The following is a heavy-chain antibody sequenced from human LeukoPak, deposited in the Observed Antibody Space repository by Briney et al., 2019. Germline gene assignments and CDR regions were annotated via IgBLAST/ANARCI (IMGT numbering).Heavy chain of an antibody. CDR1: GFTFSSYG. Sequence: PGGSLRLSCAASGFTFSSYGMHWVRPAPGKGLEWVAVISYDGSNKYYADSVKGRFTISRDNSKNTLYLQMNSLRAEDTAVYYCAKELRGYSYGLRNNWFDPWGQGTLVTVSS. J-gene: IGHJ5*02. V-gene: IGHV3-30*18. D-gene: IGHD5-18*01. CDR3: AKELRGYSYGLRNNWFDP. CDR2: ISYDGSNK.